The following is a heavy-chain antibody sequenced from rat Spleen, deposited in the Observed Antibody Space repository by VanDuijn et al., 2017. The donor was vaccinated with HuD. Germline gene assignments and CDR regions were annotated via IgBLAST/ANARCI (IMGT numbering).Heavy chain of an antibody. CDR3: VRQVTALDY. D-gene: IGHD1-10*01. Sequence: EVQLAESGGGLVQPGRSLKLSCAASGFTFSDYGMAWVRQAPKKGLEWVAYISSGGGGTYYPDSVQGRFTISRDNTKSTLYLQMDSLKSEDTASYYCVRQVTALDYWGQGVMATVSS. V-gene: IGHV5-29*01. CDR1: GFTFSDYG. J-gene: IGHJ2*01. CDR2: ISSGGGGT.